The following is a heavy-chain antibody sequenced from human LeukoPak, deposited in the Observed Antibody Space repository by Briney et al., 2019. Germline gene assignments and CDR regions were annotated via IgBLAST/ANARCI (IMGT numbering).Heavy chain of an antibody. D-gene: IGHD1-14*01. CDR1: GFTFSDHY. Sequence: GGSLRLSCAASGFTFSDHYMSWIRQPPGKGLEWISYISSSDNTIYYADSVKGRFTISRDNAKNSLYLLMNSLRAEDTAVYYCARARPPDSDAFDVWGQGTLVTVSS. J-gene: IGHJ3*01. CDR3: ARARPPDSDAFDV. CDR2: ISSSDNTI. V-gene: IGHV3-11*01.